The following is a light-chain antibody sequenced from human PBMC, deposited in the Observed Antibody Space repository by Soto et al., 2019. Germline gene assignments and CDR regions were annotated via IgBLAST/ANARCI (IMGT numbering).Light chain of an antibody. CDR3: QQSYSSTLLT. J-gene: IGKJ4*01. V-gene: IGKV1-39*01. CDR2: AAS. Sequence: IQMTQSPSSLSASVGDRVTSTCRASQSISSYLNLYQQKPGKAAKLLIYAASSLQSGFPSRFSGSGSGTDFTLTISCLQTDDFATYYCQQSYSSTLLTFGGGTKVEIK. CDR1: QSISSY.